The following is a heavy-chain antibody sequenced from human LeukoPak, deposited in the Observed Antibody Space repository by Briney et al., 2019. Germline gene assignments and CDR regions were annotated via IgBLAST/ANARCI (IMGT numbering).Heavy chain of an antibody. Sequence: GGSLRLSCAASGFTFTNFAMTWVRQAPGKGLEWVSAISDTGATTYDADSVKGRFTISRDNSRSTLYLQMNSLRAEDTALYYCAKDTSIGRYCTNGVCSPFDYWGQGTLVTVSS. CDR2: ISDTGATT. J-gene: IGHJ4*02. D-gene: IGHD2-8*01. CDR1: GFTFTNFA. CDR3: AKDTSIGRYCTNGVCSPFDY. V-gene: IGHV3-23*01.